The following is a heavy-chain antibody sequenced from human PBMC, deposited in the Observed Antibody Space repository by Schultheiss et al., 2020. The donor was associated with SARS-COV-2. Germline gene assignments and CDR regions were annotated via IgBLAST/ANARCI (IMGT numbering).Heavy chain of an antibody. J-gene: IGHJ6*02. CDR1: GDSVSSNNAA. CDR3: TRGVVESGYDNNNYYYYGMDV. V-gene: IGHV6-1*01. D-gene: IGHD5-12*01. CDR2: TYYRSKWYN. Sequence: SQTLSLTCVISGDSVSSNNAAWNWIRQSPSRGLEWLGRTYYRSKWYNDYAVSVKSRITINPDTSQNQISLQVNSVTPEDTAVYYCTRGVVESGYDNNNYYYYGMDVWGQGTTVTVSS.